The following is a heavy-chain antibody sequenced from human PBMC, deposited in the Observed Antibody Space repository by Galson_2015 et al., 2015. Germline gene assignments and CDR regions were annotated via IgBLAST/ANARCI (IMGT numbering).Heavy chain of an antibody. D-gene: IGHD6-19*01. CDR3: ARDMVSSDWYIDY. V-gene: IGHV4-59*01. CDR2: IYYSGST. Sequence: SETLSLTCTVSGGSISSYYWSWIRQPPGKGLEWIGYIYYSGSTNYNPSLKSRVTISVDTSKNQFSLKLSSVTAADTAVYYCARDMVSSDWYIDYWGQGTLVTVSS. J-gene: IGHJ4*02. CDR1: GGSISSYY.